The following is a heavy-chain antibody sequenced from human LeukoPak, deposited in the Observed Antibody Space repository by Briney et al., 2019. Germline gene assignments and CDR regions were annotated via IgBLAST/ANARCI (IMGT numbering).Heavy chain of an antibody. V-gene: IGHV3-30*18. Sequence: PGGSLRLSCAASGFTFSSYGMHWVRQAPGKGLEWVAVISYDGSNEYYTDSVKGRFTISRDNSKNTLYLQMNSLRAEDTAVYYCAKDGLFNCGDPNRHFDYWGQGTLVTVSS. J-gene: IGHJ4*02. CDR2: ISYDGSNE. CDR3: AKDGLFNCGDPNRHFDY. D-gene: IGHD4-17*01. CDR1: GFTFSSYG.